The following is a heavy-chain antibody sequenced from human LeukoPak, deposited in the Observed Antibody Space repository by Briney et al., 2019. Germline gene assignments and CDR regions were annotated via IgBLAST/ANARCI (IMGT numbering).Heavy chain of an antibody. CDR3: ASQVYYGSGSPDLYYYYYYGMDV. Sequence: VGSLRLSCAASGFTVSSNYMSWVRQAPGKGLEWVSVIYSGGSTYYADSVKGRFTISRDNSKNTLYLQMNSLRAEDTAVYYCASQVYYGSGSPDLYYYYYYGMDVWGQGTTVTVSS. V-gene: IGHV3-66*04. CDR1: GFTVSSNY. D-gene: IGHD3-10*01. CDR2: IYSGGST. J-gene: IGHJ6*02.